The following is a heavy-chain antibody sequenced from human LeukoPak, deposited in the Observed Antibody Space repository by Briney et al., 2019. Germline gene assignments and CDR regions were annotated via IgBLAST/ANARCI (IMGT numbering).Heavy chain of an antibody. D-gene: IGHD5-18*01. Sequence: GGSLRLSCAASGFIFNNYAMHWVRQAPGKGLEWVALISSDGSKKDYADSVKGRFTISRDNSKNTLYLQMNSLRAEDTAVYYCAKDGTTWIQLWLGFLDYWGQGTLVTVSS. J-gene: IGHJ4*02. CDR3: AKDGTTWIQLWLGFLDY. CDR2: ISSDGSKK. V-gene: IGHV3-30*04. CDR1: GFIFNNYA.